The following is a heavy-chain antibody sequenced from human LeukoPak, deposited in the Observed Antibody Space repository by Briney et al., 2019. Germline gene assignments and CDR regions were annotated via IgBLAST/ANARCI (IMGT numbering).Heavy chain of an antibody. CDR3: ARDPYSSLVNWFDP. V-gene: IGHV1-18*01. J-gene: IGHJ5*02. Sequence: ASVKVSCKASGYTFTSYGISWVRQAPGQGLEWMGWISAYNGNTNYAQKLQGRVTMTTDTSTSTAYMELRSLRSDDTAVYYCARDPYSSLVNWFDPWGQGTLVTVSS. D-gene: IGHD6-6*01. CDR2: ISAYNGNT. CDR1: GYTFTSYG.